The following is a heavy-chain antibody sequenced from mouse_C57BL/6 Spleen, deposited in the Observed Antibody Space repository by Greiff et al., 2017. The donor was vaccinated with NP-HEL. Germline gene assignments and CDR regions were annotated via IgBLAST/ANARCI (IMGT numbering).Heavy chain of an antibody. CDR1: GYTFTSYW. J-gene: IGHJ4*01. Sequence: QVQLQQSGAELVKPGASVKLSCKASGYTFTSYWMHWVKQRPGRGLEWIGRIDPNSGGTKYNEKFKSKATLTVDKPSSTAYMQLSSLTSEDSAVDYCAREDSNPYYYAMDYWGQGTSVTVSS. V-gene: IGHV1-72*01. CDR2: IDPNSGGT. D-gene: IGHD2-5*01. CDR3: AREDSNPYYYAMDY.